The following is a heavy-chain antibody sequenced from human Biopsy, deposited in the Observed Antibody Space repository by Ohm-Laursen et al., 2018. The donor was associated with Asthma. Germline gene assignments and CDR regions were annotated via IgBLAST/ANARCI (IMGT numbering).Heavy chain of an antibody. J-gene: IGHJ1*01. CDR3: ARTFHFWSPYHAEHYQL. CDR1: GFTLGDYW. V-gene: IGHV3-7*01. CDR2: IKHDGSEK. Sequence: SLRLSCAPYGFTLGDYWMSGVRQVAGKGMEWVANIKHDGSEKNHVDSLKGRFTISRDNAKNSLYLQMNSLRAEDTAVYYCARTFHFWSPYHAEHYQLWGQGTLVTVSS. D-gene: IGHD3-3*02.